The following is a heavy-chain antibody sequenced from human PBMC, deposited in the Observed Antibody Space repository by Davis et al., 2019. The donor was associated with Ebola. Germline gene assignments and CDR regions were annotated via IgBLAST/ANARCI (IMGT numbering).Heavy chain of an antibody. V-gene: IGHV1-24*01. CDR3: VTEQTRLLWPAFDV. Sequence: ASVKVSCKVSGYPLTELAIHWVRQAPGKGLEWMGGFDPEDGELIYAQRFQGRVTMTEDTSTDTAYMELSSLKSEDTAVYYCVTEQTRLLWPAFDVWGQGTTVTVSS. CDR2: FDPEDGEL. CDR1: GYPLTELA. D-gene: IGHD3-10*01. J-gene: IGHJ3*01.